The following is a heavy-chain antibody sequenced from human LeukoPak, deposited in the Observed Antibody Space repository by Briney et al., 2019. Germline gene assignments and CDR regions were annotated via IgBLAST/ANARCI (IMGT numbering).Heavy chain of an antibody. Sequence: GGSLRLSCAASGFTFSSYAMSWVRQAPGKGLEWVSAISGSGGSTYYADSVKGRFTISRDNSKNTLYLQMNSLRAEDTAVYYCTKGEDLPYYDFWSGYYTTLAFDYWGQGTLVTVSS. D-gene: IGHD3-3*01. CDR1: GFTFSSYA. CDR2: ISGSGGST. J-gene: IGHJ4*02. CDR3: TKGEDLPYYDFWSGYYTTLAFDY. V-gene: IGHV3-23*01.